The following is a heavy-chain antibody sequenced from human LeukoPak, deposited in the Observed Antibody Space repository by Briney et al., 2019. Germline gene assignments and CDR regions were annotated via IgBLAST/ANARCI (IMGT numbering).Heavy chain of an antibody. D-gene: IGHD1-26*01. Sequence: SETLSLTCTVSGYSISSGYYWGWIRQPPGKGLEWIGSIYHSGSTYYNPSLKSRVTISVDRSKNQFSLKLSSVTAADTAVYYCARTTGSNPNAFDIWGQGTMVTVSS. J-gene: IGHJ3*02. CDR3: ARTTGSNPNAFDI. CDR1: GYSISSGYY. CDR2: IYHSGST. V-gene: IGHV4-38-2*02.